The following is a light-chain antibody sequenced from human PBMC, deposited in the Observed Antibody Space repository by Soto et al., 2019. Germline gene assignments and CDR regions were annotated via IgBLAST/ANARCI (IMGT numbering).Light chain of an antibody. CDR2: DAS. CDR3: QQYGSSPPT. Sequence: IVLTQSPDTLSLSPGERATLSCRASQSVSSNYLAWYQQKLGQAPRLLIYDASRRATGIPDRFSGSGSGTDFTLTISRLEPEDFVVYYCQQYGSSPPTFGQGTKVDI. J-gene: IGKJ1*01. CDR1: QSVSSNY. V-gene: IGKV3-20*01.